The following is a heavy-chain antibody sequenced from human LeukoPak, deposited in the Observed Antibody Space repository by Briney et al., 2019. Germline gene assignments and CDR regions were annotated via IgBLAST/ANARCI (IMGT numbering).Heavy chain of an antibody. V-gene: IGHV3-21*01. Sequence: GGSLRLSCAASGLTFSSYSMNWVRQAPGKGLEWVSSISSSSSYIYYADSVKGRFTISRDNAKNSLYLQMNSLRAEDTAVYYCARDLTRNYYYMDVWGKGTTVTVSS. J-gene: IGHJ6*03. D-gene: IGHD1-1*01. CDR2: ISSSSSYI. CDR1: GLTFSSYS. CDR3: ARDLTRNYYYMDV.